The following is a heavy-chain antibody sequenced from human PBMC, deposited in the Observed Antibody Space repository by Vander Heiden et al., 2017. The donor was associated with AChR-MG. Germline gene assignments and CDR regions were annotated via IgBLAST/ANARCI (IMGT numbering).Heavy chain of an antibody. V-gene: IGHV3-53*01. J-gene: IGHJ2*01. CDR2: IYSGGST. CDR3: ARIKSHCSSTSCYTSWYFDL. CDR1: GFTVSSNY. D-gene: IGHD2-2*02. Sequence: EVQLVESGGGLIQPGGSLRLSCAASGFTVSSNYMGWVRQAPGKGLGWVSVIYSGGSTYYADSVKGRFTISRDNSKNTLYLQMNSLRAEDTAVYYCARIKSHCSSTSCYTSWYFDLWGRGTLVTVSS.